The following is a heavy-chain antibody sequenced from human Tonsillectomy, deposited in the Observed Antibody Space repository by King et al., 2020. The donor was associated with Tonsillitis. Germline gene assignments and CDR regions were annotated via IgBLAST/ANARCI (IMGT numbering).Heavy chain of an antibody. CDR2: IHPNSGGT. D-gene: IGHD5-12*01. V-gene: IGHV1-2*02. J-gene: IGHJ3*02. CDR1: GYTFTGYY. CDR3: ARDLGYSGYDGAFNS. Sequence: LQLVQSGAEVKKPGASVKVSCKASGYTFTGYYIHWVRQAPGQGLEWMGWIHPNSGGTNYAQRFQGRVTMTRDTSIRIAYMELSRLRSDDTAVYYCARDLGYSGYDGAFNSCGQRTMVTVSS.